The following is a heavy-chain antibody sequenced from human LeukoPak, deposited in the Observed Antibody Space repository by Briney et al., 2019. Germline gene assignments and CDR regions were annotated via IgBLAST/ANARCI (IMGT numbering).Heavy chain of an antibody. CDR3: ARVHYDILTGYSYFDY. Sequence: ASVKVSCKASGYTFTSYGISWVRQAPGQGLEWMGWISAYNDNTNYAQKLQGRVTMTTDTSTSTAYMELRSLRSDDTAVYYCARVHYDILTGYSYFDYWGQGTLVTISS. CDR2: ISAYNDNT. CDR1: GYTFTSYG. D-gene: IGHD3-9*01. V-gene: IGHV1-18*01. J-gene: IGHJ4*02.